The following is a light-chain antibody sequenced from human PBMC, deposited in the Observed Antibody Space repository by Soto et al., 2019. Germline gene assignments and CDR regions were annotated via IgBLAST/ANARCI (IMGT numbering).Light chain of an antibody. CDR2: DAS. Sequence: EIVLPQATATLSLAPGERGILSCSASQSVSSCLAWYQQKPGQAPRLLIYDASNRATGIPARFSGSGSGTDFSLTISRLEPEDFAVYYCQQRITFGQGTRLEIK. CDR1: QSVSSC. CDR3: QQRIT. V-gene: IGKV3-11*01. J-gene: IGKJ5*01.